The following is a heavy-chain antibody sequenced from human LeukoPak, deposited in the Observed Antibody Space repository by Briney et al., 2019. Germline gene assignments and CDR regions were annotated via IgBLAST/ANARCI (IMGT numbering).Heavy chain of an antibody. Sequence: SETLSLTCAVYGGSFSGYYWSWIRQPPGKGLEWIGEINHSGSTNYNPSLKSRVTISVDTSKNQFSLKLSSVTAADTAVYYCARGLEDYVWGSYRPSRFDYWGQGTLVTVSS. CDR3: ARGLEDYVWGSYRPSRFDY. CDR1: GGSFSGYY. D-gene: IGHD3-16*02. J-gene: IGHJ4*02. CDR2: INHSGST. V-gene: IGHV4-34*01.